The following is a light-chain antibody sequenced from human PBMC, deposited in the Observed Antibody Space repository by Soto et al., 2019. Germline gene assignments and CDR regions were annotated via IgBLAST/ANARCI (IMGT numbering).Light chain of an antibody. CDR2: GAS. CDR3: HQWNNWPLT. Sequence: EIVMTQSPATLSLSPGERVTLSCRASQSVGNNLAWFQQKPGQAPRLLIYGASTRTTGIPARFSGSGSGTEFSLIISSMQSEDFSAYYCHQWNNWPLTFGQGTKVEI. CDR1: QSVGNN. V-gene: IGKV3-15*01. J-gene: IGKJ1*01.